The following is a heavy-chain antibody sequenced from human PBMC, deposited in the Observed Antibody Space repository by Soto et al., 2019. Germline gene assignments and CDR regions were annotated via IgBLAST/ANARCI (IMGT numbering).Heavy chain of an antibody. CDR2: ISSSSTI. Sequence: GGSLRLSCAASGFTFSSYSMNWVRQAPGKGLEWVSYISSSSTIYYADSVKGRFTISRDNAKNSLYLQMNSLRAEDTAVYYCAKDSSSWPYWGQGALVTVSS. V-gene: IGHV3-48*01. D-gene: IGHD6-13*01. J-gene: IGHJ4*02. CDR3: AKDSSSWPY. CDR1: GFTFSSYS.